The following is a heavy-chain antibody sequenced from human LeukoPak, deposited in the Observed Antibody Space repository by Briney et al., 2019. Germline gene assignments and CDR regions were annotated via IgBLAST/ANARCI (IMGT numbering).Heavy chain of an antibody. CDR1: GYTFTDYY. Sequence: ASVMVSCEASGYTFTDYYMHWVRQAPGQGLEWMGWINPKSGDTNYAQKFQGRVTMTRDASISTAYMELSRLTSDDTAVYYCARDYYGSGSFSGHWGQGTLVTVSS. V-gene: IGHV1-2*02. CDR3: ARDYYGSGSFSGH. CDR2: INPKSGDT. D-gene: IGHD3-10*01. J-gene: IGHJ4*02.